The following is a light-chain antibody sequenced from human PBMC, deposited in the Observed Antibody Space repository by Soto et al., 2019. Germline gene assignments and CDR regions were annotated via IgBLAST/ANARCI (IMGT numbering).Light chain of an antibody. V-gene: IGKV1-27*01. CDR2: AAS. Sequence: DIQMTQSPSSLSASVGDSVTITCRASQAIRNYLAWYQQKPGKVPKLLIYAASTLQSGVPPRFSGSGSGTDFTLTISSLQPEDVATYYCQKYNSAPYTFGQGTNLEIK. J-gene: IGKJ2*01. CDR1: QAIRNY. CDR3: QKYNSAPYT.